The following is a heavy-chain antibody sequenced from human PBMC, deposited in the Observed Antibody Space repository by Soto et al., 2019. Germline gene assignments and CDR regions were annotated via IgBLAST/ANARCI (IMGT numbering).Heavy chain of an antibody. CDR1: GDSVSSSSNY. CDR3: ARDPAPYIAAAGTGFDY. D-gene: IGHD6-13*01. V-gene: IGHV4-61*01. CDR2: IYYTGST. Sequence: QVQLQESGPGLVKPSETLSLTCSVSGDSVSSSSNYWSWIRQPPGKGLEWVGYIYYTGSTMYNPSLTSRVTISIDKAKNQFSLRLTSVTAADTAVYYCARDPAPYIAAAGTGFDYWGQGTLVTVSS. J-gene: IGHJ4*02.